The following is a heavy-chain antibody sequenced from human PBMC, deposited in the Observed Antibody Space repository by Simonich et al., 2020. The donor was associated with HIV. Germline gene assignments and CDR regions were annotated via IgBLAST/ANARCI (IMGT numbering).Heavy chain of an antibody. V-gene: IGHV1-69-2*01. J-gene: IGHJ4*02. CDR2: VHPEDGET. Sequence: EVQLVQSGAEVKKPGATVKISCTVSGYTFTYSYIHWVQQAPGKGPEWMGLVHPEDGETIYAENFQDRVTITADTSTDTAYMELSSLRSEDTAIYYCATDVSVAGVFDFWGQGTLVTVS. CDR3: ATDVSVAGVFDF. CDR1: GYTFTYSY. D-gene: IGHD6-19*01.